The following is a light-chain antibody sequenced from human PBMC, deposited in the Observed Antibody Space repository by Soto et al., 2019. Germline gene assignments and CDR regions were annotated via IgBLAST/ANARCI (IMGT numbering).Light chain of an antibody. J-gene: IGKJ5*01. V-gene: IGKV2-28*01. CDR2: LVY. CDR1: HGLLHNNGYTY. CDR3: MKALQPLIN. Sequence: DIVMTQAPLYIKVTPPYSASIACNSIHGLLHNNGYTYLDWYLQKPGQSPQIMIYLVYNRASGVNDRFSCSGSGTDFTLKITSVEAEDVGIYYCMKALQPLINLGKWKRRAIK.